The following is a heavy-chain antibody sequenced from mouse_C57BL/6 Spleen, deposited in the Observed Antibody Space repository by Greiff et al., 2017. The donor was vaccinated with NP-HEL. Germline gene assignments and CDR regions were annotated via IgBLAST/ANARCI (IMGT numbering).Heavy chain of an antibody. Sequence: DVHLVESGGGLVKPGGSLKLSCAASGFTFSSYAMYWVRQTPEKRLEWVATISDGGSYTNYPDNVKGRFTISIDNAKNNLYLQMSHLKSEDTAMYYCARPYNSPYGDMDYWGQGTSVTVSS. D-gene: IGHD5-1*01. J-gene: IGHJ4*01. CDR2: ISDGGSYT. CDR1: GFTFSSYA. CDR3: ARPYNSPYGDMDY. V-gene: IGHV5-4*01.